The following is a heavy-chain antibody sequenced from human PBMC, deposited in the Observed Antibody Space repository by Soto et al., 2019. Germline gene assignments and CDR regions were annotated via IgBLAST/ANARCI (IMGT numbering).Heavy chain of an antibody. Sequence: QVQLVESGGGVVQPGRSLRLSCAASGFTFSSYAMHWVRQAPGKGLEWVAVISYDGSNKYYADSVKGRFTISRDNSKNTLYLQMNSLRAEDTAMYYCARGDFWSGLDDWGQGTLVTVSS. CDR3: ARGDFWSGLDD. CDR1: GFTFSSYA. J-gene: IGHJ4*02. D-gene: IGHD3-3*01. CDR2: ISYDGSNK. V-gene: IGHV3-30-3*01.